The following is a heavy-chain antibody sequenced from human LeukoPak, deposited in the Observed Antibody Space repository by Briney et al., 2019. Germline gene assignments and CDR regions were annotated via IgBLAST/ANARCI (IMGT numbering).Heavy chain of an antibody. CDR1: GDTFSNYG. D-gene: IGHD6-19*01. CDR2: IIPIFGTA. CDR3: ARDLKRGYSSGRYSWGTGSSNDY. J-gene: IGHJ4*02. V-gene: IGHV1-69*06. Sequence: ASVKVFCKASGDTFSNYGISWVRQAPGQGLEWMGGIIPIFGTANYAQKFQGRVTITADKSTSTAYMELSSLISEDTAVYYCARDLKRGYSSGRYSWGTGSSNDYWGQGTLVTVSS.